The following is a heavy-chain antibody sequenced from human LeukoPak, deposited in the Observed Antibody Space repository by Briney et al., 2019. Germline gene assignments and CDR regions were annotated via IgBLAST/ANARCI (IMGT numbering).Heavy chain of an antibody. D-gene: IGHD1-1*01. CDR2: IYYSGNT. V-gene: IGHV4-39*01. Sequence: TPSETLSLTCTVSGVSISSSNSYWGWIRQPPGKGLEWIGSIYYSGNTYYNASLKSQVSISIDTSKNQFSLRLSSVTAADTAVYYCARQRLESYYYYYYMDVWGKGTTVTISS. J-gene: IGHJ6*03. CDR3: ARQRLESYYYYYYMDV. CDR1: GVSISSSNSY.